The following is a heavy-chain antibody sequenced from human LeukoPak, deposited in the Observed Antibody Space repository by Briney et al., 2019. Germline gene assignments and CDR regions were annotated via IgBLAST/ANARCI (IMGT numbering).Heavy chain of an antibody. Sequence: GGSLRLSCSVSGFTFSDYAMHWVRQAPGKGLEYVSAITNNGGSTYYADSAKGRFSVCRDNSKNTVYLQLSSLRPDDTAVYYCVKGRIYCCYPSLDYWGQGTLVTVSS. CDR3: VKGRIYCCYPSLDY. CDR1: GFTFSDYA. V-gene: IGHV3-64D*06. CDR2: ITNNGGST. J-gene: IGHJ4*02. D-gene: IGHD2-2*01.